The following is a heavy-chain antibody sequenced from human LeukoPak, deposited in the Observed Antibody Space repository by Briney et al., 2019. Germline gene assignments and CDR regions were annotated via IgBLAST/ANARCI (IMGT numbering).Heavy chain of an antibody. CDR2: IYTSGST. V-gene: IGHV4-61*02. CDR3: ARDGGGWGTLGY. Sequence: SQTLSLTCTVSGGSISSGSYYWSWIRQPAGKGLEWIGRIYTSGSTNYNPSLKSRVTMSVDTSKNQFSLKLSSVTAADTAVYYCARDGGGWGTLGYWGQGTLVTVSS. CDR1: GGSISSGSYY. D-gene: IGHD6-19*01. J-gene: IGHJ4*02.